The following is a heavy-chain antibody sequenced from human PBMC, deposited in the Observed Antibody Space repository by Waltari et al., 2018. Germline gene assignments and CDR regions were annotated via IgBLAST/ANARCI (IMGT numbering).Heavy chain of an antibody. CDR1: GFTFSSYA. V-gene: IGHV4-39*01. CDR3: TRQVVRNQWHLDL. J-gene: IGHJ2*01. D-gene: IGHD6-6*01. Sequence: VQLLESGGGLVQPGGSLRLSCAASGFTFSSYAMSWVRQPPGKGLEWSGSIYYTGSTDSNPSRKSRVTISVDPSNNQFSLGLSSVTAADSAVYFCTRQVVRNQWHLDLWGRGTLVIVSS. CDR2: IYYTGST.